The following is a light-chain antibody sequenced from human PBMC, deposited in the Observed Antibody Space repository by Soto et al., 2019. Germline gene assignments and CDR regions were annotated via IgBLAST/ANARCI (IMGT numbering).Light chain of an antibody. J-gene: IGKJ4*01. Sequence: EVVLIQSPATLSLSPGERATLSCRASQSVNTYLAWYQHKPGQAPRLLIYDASNRASGIPARFSGRGSETDFTLTISSLEPEDSAVYYCQQRACWPSLSFGGGTKVEI. V-gene: IGKV3-11*01. CDR2: DAS. CDR1: QSVNTY. CDR3: QQRACWPSLS.